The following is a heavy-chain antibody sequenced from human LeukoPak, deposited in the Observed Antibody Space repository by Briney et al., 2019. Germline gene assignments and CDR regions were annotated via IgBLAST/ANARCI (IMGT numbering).Heavy chain of an antibody. J-gene: IGHJ5*02. CDR2: INHSGST. CDR3: ARTTSSNPELRFLEWLPNNWFDP. D-gene: IGHD3-3*01. Sequence: NPSETLSLTCAVYGGSFSGYYWSWIRQPPGKGLEWIGEINHSGSTNYNPSLKSRVTISVDTSKNQFSLKLSSVTAADTAVYYCARTTSSNPELRFLEWLPNNWFDPWGQGTLVTVSS. V-gene: IGHV4-34*01. CDR1: GGSFSGYY.